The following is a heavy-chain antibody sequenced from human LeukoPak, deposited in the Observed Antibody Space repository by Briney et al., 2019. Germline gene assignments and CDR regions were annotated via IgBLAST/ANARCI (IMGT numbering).Heavy chain of an antibody. J-gene: IGHJ5*02. CDR2: IYYSGGT. V-gene: IGHV4-39*01. CDR3: ARSKHYYGSGSYMFDP. Sequence: SETLSLTCTVSGGSISSSSYYWGWIRQPPGKGLEWIGSIYYSGGTYYNPSLKSRVTISVDTSKNQFSLKLSSVTAADTAVYYCARSKHYYGSGSYMFDPWGQGTLVTVSS. D-gene: IGHD3-10*01. CDR1: GGSISSSSYY.